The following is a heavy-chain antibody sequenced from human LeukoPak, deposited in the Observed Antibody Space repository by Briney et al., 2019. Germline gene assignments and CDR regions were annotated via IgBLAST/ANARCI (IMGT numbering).Heavy chain of an antibody. D-gene: IGHD3-22*01. CDR1: GASISPYY. CDR2: IYYSGST. J-gene: IGHJ4*02. Sequence: PPETLSLTCTVSGASISPYYWSWIRQPPGKGLEWIGYIYYSGSTNYNPSLKSRLTISVDTSKNQFSLKLSSVTAADTAVYYCARRIGYYDSSGYHGYFDYWGQGTLVTVS. CDR3: ARRIGYYDSSGYHGYFDY. V-gene: IGHV4-59*08.